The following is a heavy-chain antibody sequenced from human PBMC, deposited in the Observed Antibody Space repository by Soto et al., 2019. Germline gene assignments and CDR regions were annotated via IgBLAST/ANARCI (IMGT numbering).Heavy chain of an antibody. J-gene: IGHJ4*02. V-gene: IGHV4-59*01. D-gene: IGHD6-19*01. CDR3: ARAHVSSGWYYFDY. CDR1: GGSISSYD. CDR2: IYYSGST. Sequence: SETLSLTCSVSGGSISSYDWSWIRQPPGKGLEWIGYIYYSGSTIYNPSLKSRVTISVDTSKNQFSLKLSSVTAADTAVYYCARAHVSSGWYYFDYWGQGTLVTVSS.